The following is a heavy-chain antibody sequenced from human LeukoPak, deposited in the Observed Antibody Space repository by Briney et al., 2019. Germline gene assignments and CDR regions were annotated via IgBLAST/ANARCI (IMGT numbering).Heavy chain of an antibody. D-gene: IGHD6-13*01. CDR1: GGTFSSYA. Sequence: ASVKVSCKASGGTFSSYAISWVRQAPGQGLEWMGWINTNTGNPTYAQGFTGRFVFSLDTSVSTAYLQISSLKAEDTAVYYCARGETGIAAADFDYWGQGTLVTVSS. J-gene: IGHJ4*02. CDR3: ARGETGIAAADFDY. CDR2: INTNTGNP. V-gene: IGHV7-4-1*02.